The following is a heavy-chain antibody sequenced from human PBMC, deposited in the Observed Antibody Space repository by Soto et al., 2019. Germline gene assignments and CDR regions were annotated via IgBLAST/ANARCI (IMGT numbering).Heavy chain of an antibody. J-gene: IGHJ5*02. V-gene: IGHV3-23*01. CDR2: ISGSGGST. CDR3: AKAFVVVPAAILPWFDP. D-gene: IGHD2-2*01. Sequence: PGGSLRLSCAASEFTFSNYAMSWVRQAPGKGLEWVSSISGSGGSTYYADSVKGRFTISRDNSKNTLYLQMNSLRAEDTAVYYCAKAFVVVPAAILPWFDPWGQGTLVTVSS. CDR1: EFTFSNYA.